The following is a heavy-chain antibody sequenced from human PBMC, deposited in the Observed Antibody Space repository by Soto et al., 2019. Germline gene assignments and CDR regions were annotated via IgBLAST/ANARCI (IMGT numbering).Heavy chain of an antibody. Sequence: GESLKISCKGSGYSFTSYWIGWVRQMPGKGLEWMGIIYPGDSDTRYSPSFQGQVTISADKSISTAYLQWSSLKASDTAMYYCARGRPSLEVATITRPFDYWGQGTLVTVSS. J-gene: IGHJ4*02. V-gene: IGHV5-51*01. CDR2: IYPGDSDT. D-gene: IGHD5-12*01. CDR1: GYSFTSYW. CDR3: ARGRPSLEVATITRPFDY.